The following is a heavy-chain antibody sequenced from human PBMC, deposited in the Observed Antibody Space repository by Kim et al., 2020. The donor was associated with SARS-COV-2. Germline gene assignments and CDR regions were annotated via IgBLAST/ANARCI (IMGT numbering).Heavy chain of an antibody. V-gene: IGHV3-30*04. CDR1: GFSISTYA. CDR3: ASIRRTVAFDY. J-gene: IGHJ4*02. Sequence: GGSLRLSCAASGFSISTYAMHWVRQAPGKGLEWVAVISYDGRNGYYADSVKGRFTISRDSSKNTLSLQMNSLRAEDTAVYYCASIRRTVAFDYWGQGTPVTVSS. CDR2: ISYDGRNG. D-gene: IGHD4-17*01.